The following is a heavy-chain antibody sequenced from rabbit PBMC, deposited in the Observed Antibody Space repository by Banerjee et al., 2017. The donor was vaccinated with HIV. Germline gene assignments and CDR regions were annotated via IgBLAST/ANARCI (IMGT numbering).Heavy chain of an antibody. CDR3: ARYTSPSGYYAFNL. Sequence: QEQLVESGGGLVQPEGSLTLTCTASGIDFSSYGVSWVRQAPGKGLEWIGYIDPVFRSTYYASWVNGRFTISLDNAPTTVFLQMTSLTAADTATYFWARYTSPSGYYAFNLWGQGTLVTVS. D-gene: IGHD1-1*01. CDR2: IDPVFRST. V-gene: IGHV1S47*01. CDR1: GIDFSSYG. J-gene: IGHJ4*01.